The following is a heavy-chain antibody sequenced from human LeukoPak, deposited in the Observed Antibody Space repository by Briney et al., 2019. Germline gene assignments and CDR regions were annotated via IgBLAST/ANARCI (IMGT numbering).Heavy chain of an antibody. J-gene: IGHJ4*02. D-gene: IGHD5-12*01. Sequence: SETLSLTCTVSGGSISSGGYYWSWIRQHPGKGLEWIGYIYYSGSTYYNPSLKSRVTISVDTSKYQFSLKLSSVTAADTAVYYCARYSGYDRHFDYWGQGTLVTVSS. V-gene: IGHV4-31*03. CDR1: GGSISSGGYY. CDR2: IYYSGST. CDR3: ARYSGYDRHFDY.